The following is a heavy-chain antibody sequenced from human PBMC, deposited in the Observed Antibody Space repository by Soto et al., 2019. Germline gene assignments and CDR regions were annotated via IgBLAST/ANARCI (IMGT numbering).Heavy chain of an antibody. Sequence: GASVKVSCKASGYTSTSYAMHWVRQAPGQRLEWMGWINAGNGNTKYSQKFQGRVTITRDTSASTAYMELSSLRSEDTAVYYCAREYYDILTGYYPFGYWGQGTLVTVSS. CDR3: AREYYDILTGYYPFGY. J-gene: IGHJ4*02. D-gene: IGHD3-9*01. V-gene: IGHV1-3*01. CDR1: GYTSTSYA. CDR2: INAGNGNT.